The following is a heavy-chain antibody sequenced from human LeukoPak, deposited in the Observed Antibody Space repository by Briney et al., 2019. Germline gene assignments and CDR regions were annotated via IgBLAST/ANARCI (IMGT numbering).Heavy chain of an antibody. CDR2: IIPIFGTA. D-gene: IGHD5-18*01. CDR3: ARDPGGYGYRADYYMDA. Sequence: GASVKVSCKASGGTFSSYAISWVRQAPGQGLEWMGGIIPIFGTANYAQKFQGRVTITADKSTSTAYMELRSLRSDDTAVYYCARDPGGYGYRADYYMDAWGKGTTVTISS. V-gene: IGHV1-69*06. J-gene: IGHJ6*03. CDR1: GGTFSSYA.